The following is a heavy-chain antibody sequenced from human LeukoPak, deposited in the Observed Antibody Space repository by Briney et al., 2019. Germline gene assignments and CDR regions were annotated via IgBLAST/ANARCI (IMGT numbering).Heavy chain of an antibody. CDR3: ASRLRLGELST. CDR2: INHSGST. D-gene: IGHD3-16*02. Sequence: SETLSLTCAVYGGSFSGYYWSWIRQPPGKGLEWIGEINHSGSTNYNPSLESRVTISVDTSKNQFSLKLSSVTAADTAVYYCASRLRLGELSTWGQGTLVTVSS. CDR1: GGSFSGYY. J-gene: IGHJ5*02. V-gene: IGHV4-34*01.